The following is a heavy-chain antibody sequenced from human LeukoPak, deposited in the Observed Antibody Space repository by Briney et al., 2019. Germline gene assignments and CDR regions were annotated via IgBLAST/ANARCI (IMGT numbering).Heavy chain of an antibody. Sequence: GGSLRLSCAASGFTFSSYWMHWFRQAPGKGLVWVSRINSDGSNTNYADSVQGRFTISRDNAKNTLYLQMNSLRAEDTAVYYCVRGSSGWYGQDYWAQGTVVTVSS. CDR1: GFTFSSYW. J-gene: IGHJ4*02. CDR2: INSDGSNT. V-gene: IGHV3-74*01. D-gene: IGHD6-19*01. CDR3: VRGSSGWYGQDY.